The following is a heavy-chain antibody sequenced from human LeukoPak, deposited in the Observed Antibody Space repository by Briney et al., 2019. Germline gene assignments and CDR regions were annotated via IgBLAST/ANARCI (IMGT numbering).Heavy chain of an antibody. CDR3: AKDRSGMTTYQWRVYYYYYMDV. V-gene: IGHV3-30*02. J-gene: IGHJ6*03. D-gene: IGHD4-11*01. CDR1: GFTFSSYG. CDR2: LRYDGSNK. Sequence: GGSLRLSCAASGFTFSSYGMHWVRQAPGKGLEWVAFLRYDGSNKYYAGSVKGRFTISRDNSKNTLYLQMNSLRAEDTAVYYCAKDRSGMTTYQWRVYYYYYMDVWGKGTTVTVSS.